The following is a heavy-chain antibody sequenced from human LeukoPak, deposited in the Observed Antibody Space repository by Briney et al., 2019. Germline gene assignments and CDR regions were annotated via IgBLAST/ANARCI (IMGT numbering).Heavy chain of an antibody. J-gene: IGHJ3*02. Sequence: SETLSLTCAVYGGSFSGYYWSWIRQPPGKGLEWIGEINHSGSNNYNPSLKSRVTISVDTSKNQFSLKLSSVTAADTAVYYCARGCYDYVWGSYRTMSAFDIWGQGTMVTVSS. CDR1: GGSFSGYY. CDR2: INHSGSN. CDR3: ARGCYDYVWGSYRTMSAFDI. V-gene: IGHV4-34*01. D-gene: IGHD3-16*02.